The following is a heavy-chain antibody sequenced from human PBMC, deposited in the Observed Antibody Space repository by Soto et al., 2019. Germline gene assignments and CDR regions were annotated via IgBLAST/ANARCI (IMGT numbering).Heavy chain of an antibody. CDR3: AREEYYYDSSGYYRHNWFDP. V-gene: IGHV3-30-3*01. CDR1: GFTFSSYA. Sequence: PGGSLRLSCAASGFTFSSYAMHWVRQAPGKGLEWVAVISYDGSNKYYADSVKGRFTISRDNSKNTLYLQMNSLRAEDTAVYYCAREEYYYDSSGYYRHNWFDPWGQGTLVTVSS. J-gene: IGHJ5*02. D-gene: IGHD3-22*01. CDR2: ISYDGSNK.